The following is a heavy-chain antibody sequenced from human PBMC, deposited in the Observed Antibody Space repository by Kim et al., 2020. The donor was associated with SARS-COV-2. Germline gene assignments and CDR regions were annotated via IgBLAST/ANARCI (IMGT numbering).Heavy chain of an antibody. Sequence: SETLSLTCLVSGASISSGGYYWGWLRQPPGKGLEWIMSLYYSGSSYYNPSLESRVTISVDTSKNQFSLRLRSVTAADTAVYFCARMRQQLIPAMFDPWGQGTPVTVSS. CDR3: ARMRQQLIPAMFDP. J-gene: IGHJ5*02. CDR1: GASISSGGYY. D-gene: IGHD6-13*01. V-gene: IGHV4-39*07. CDR2: LYYSGSS.